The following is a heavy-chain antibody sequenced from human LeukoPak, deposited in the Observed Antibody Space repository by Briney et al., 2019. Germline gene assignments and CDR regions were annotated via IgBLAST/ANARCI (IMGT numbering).Heavy chain of an antibody. CDR3: ARISRDGYNYYYYYGMDV. D-gene: IGHD5-24*01. J-gene: IGHJ6*02. V-gene: IGHV1-69*05. Sequence: SVKVSCKASGGTFIHYSISWVRQAPGQGLEWMGGIIPVFGTTNYAQKFQGRVTITTDESTSTAYLELSSLRSEDTAVYYCARISRDGYNYYYYYGMDVWGQGTTVTVSS. CDR2: IIPVFGTT. CDR1: GGTFIHYS.